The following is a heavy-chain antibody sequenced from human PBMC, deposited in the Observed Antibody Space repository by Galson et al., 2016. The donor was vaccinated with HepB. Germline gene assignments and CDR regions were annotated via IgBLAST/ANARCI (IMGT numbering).Heavy chain of an antibody. J-gene: IGHJ5*02. V-gene: IGHV3-53*05. CDR2: FYAAGKI. D-gene: IGHD6-6*01. CDR1: GLTVSSNH. CDR3: ARVGYTRSSAGWFDA. Sequence: SLRLSCAASGLTVSSNHMSWVRQLPGKGLEWVSVFYAAGKIFYADSVKGRFTISRDNSENTLHLQTNSLRPEDTAAYYCARVGYTRSSAGWFDAWGQGTLVTVTS.